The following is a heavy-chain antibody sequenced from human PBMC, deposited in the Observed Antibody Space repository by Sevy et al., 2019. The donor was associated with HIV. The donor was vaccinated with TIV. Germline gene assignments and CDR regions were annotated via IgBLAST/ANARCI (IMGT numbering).Heavy chain of an antibody. Sequence: GGSLRLSCTASGFTFSSYDMNWVRQAPGKGLEWVSKISSSGSSIYYADSVKGRFIISRDNAKNSLNLQMNSLRAEDTAGYYCTRNGGAFDTGFDPWGQGTLVTVSS. J-gene: IGHJ5*02. CDR3: TRNGGAFDTGFDP. CDR2: ISSSGSSI. CDR1: GFTFSSYD. V-gene: IGHV3-48*03. D-gene: IGHD2-8*02.